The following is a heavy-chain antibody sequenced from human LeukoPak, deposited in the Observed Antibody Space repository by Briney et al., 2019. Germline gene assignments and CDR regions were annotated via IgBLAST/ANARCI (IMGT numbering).Heavy chain of an antibody. Sequence: GGSLRLSCAASGFTSSSYDMHWVRQPTGKGLEWVSAIGTAGDPYYPGSVKGRFTISRENAENSLYLQMNSLRAGDTAVYYCAREGGGGRRGTFDIWGQGTMVTVSS. D-gene: IGHD2-15*01. J-gene: IGHJ3*02. V-gene: IGHV3-13*05. CDR3: AREGGGGRRGTFDI. CDR2: IGTAGDP. CDR1: GFTSSSYD.